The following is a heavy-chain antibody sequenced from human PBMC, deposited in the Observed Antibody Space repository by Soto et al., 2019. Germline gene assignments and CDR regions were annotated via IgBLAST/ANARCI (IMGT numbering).Heavy chain of an antibody. J-gene: IGHJ5*02. CDR2: IDGSGGIT. CDR3: VKNSGGFNT. CDR1: GFTFGTTD. D-gene: IGHD3-10*01. Sequence: QLLQSGGGLVQPGGSLTLSCAASGFTFGTTDMSWVRQAPGEGLEWVSTIDGSGGITYYADPVKGRFTISRDNSRNTVYLQMNSLRGDDTALYYCVKNSGGFNTWGQGALVTVSS. V-gene: IGHV3-23*01.